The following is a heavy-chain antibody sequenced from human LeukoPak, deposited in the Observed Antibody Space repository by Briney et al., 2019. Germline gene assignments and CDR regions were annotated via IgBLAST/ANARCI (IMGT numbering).Heavy chain of an antibody. Sequence: GESLKISCKGSGYSFTSYWIGWVRQMPGKGLEWMGIIYPGDSDTRYSPSFQGQVTISADKSISTAYLQWSSLKASDTAMYYCARLIRIPDGRNYPLFYFDYWGQGTLVTVSS. CDR3: ARLIRIPDGRNYPLFYFDY. CDR2: IYPGDSDT. D-gene: IGHD4-23*01. V-gene: IGHV5-51*01. J-gene: IGHJ4*02. CDR1: GYSFTSYW.